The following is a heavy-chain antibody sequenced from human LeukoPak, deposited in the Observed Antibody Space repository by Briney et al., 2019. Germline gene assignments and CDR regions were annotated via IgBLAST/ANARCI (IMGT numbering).Heavy chain of an antibody. CDR3: ARQVIYYYYYMDV. CDR2: INPNSGGT. J-gene: IGHJ6*03. D-gene: IGHD3-16*02. V-gene: IGHV1-2*02. CDR1: GYTFTGYY. Sequence: ASVKVSCKASGYTFTGYYMHWVRQAPGQGLEWMGWINPNSGGTNYAQKFQGRVTMTRDTSISTAYMELSSLRSEDTAVYYCARQVIYYYYYMDVWGKGTTVTVSS.